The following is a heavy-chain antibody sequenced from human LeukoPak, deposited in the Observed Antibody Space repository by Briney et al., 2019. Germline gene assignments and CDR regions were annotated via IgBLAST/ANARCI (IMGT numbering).Heavy chain of an antibody. CDR3: AKETAKVAKQTRDAFCN. Sequence: GASVKVSCKASGYTFTSYGISWVRQAPGQGLEWMGWISAYNGNTNYAQKLQGRVTMTTDTSTSTAYMALRRLSSDDTAVYYCAKETAKVAKQTRDAFCNLGQGTMVTVSS. CDR1: GYTFTSYG. V-gene: IGHV1-18*01. CDR2: ISAYNGNT. J-gene: IGHJ3*02. D-gene: IGHD2-21*01.